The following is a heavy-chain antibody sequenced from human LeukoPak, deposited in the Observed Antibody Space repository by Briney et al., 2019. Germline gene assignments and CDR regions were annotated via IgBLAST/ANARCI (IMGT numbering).Heavy chain of an antibody. V-gene: IGHV3-15*01. D-gene: IGHD3-10*01. Sequence: PGGSLRLSCAASGFTFSNAWMSWVRQVPGKGLEWVGRIKSKTDGGTTDYAAPVKGRFTISRDDSKNTLYLQMNSLKTEDTAVYYCTTGYRITMVRGVSLGEPWGQGTLVTVSS. CDR3: TTGYRITMVRGVSLGEP. J-gene: IGHJ5*02. CDR1: GFTFSNAW. CDR2: IKSKTDGGTT.